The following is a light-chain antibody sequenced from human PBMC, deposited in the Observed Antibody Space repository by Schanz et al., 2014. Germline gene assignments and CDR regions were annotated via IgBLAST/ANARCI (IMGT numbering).Light chain of an antibody. Sequence: QSVLTQPPSVSAAPGQKVTISCSGSSSNIGNNYVSWYQQLPGTAPKLLIYDNDKRPSGIPDRFSGSKSGTSATLGITGLPTGDEADYYRGTWDSGLSAGRVFGGGTKLTVL. CDR2: DND. V-gene: IGLV1-51*01. CDR3: GTWDSGLSAGRV. CDR1: SSNIGNNY. J-gene: IGLJ3*02.